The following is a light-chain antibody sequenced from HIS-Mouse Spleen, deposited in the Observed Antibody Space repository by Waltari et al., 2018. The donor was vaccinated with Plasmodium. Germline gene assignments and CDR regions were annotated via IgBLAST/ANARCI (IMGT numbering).Light chain of an antibody. CDR2: DAS. V-gene: IGKV3-11*01. J-gene: IGKJ5*01. Sequence: IVLTLSPATLSLSPGEVATPSCRASKSVSSYLAWYQQKPGQAPRLLIYDASNGPTGIPARFSGSGSGTDFTLTISSLEPEDFAVYYCQQRSNWPITFGQGTRLEIK. CDR1: KSVSSY. CDR3: QQRSNWPIT.